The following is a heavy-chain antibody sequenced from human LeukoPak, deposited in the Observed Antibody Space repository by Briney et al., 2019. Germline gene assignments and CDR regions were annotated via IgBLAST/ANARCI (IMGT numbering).Heavy chain of an antibody. CDR3: ATRRGGYSYGY. CDR1: GGSFSGYY. V-gene: IGHV4-34*01. CDR2: INHSGGT. Sequence: ETLSLTCAVYGGSFSGYYWSRIRQPPGKGLEWIGEINHSGGTNYNPSLKSRVTISVDTSKNQFSLKLSSVTAADTAVYYCATRRGGYSYGYWGQGTLVTVSS. J-gene: IGHJ4*02. D-gene: IGHD5-18*01.